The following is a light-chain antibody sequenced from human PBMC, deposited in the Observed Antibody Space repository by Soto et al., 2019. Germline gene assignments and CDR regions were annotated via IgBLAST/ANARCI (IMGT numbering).Light chain of an antibody. V-gene: IGLV2-23*03. Sequence: QSALTQPASVSGSPGQSITTSCTGTSSDVGSYNLVSWYQQHPGKAPKLMIYEGSKRPSGVSNRFSGSKSGNTASLTISGLQAEDEADYYCCSYAGSSTFGVVFGGGTKLTVL. CDR1: SSDVGSYNL. J-gene: IGLJ2*01. CDR2: EGS. CDR3: CSYAGSSTFGVV.